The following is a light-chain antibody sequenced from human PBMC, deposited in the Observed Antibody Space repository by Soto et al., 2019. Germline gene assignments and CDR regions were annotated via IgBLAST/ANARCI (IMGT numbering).Light chain of an antibody. J-gene: IGKJ4*01. CDR3: QHYDNWPLT. CDR1: QSVSSN. CDR2: GAS. V-gene: IGKV3-15*01. Sequence: EIVMPQSPDTLSVSPGERATLSCRASQSVSSNLAWYQQKSGQTPRLLIYGASTRATDIPARFSGSGSGTEFTLTISSLQSEDFAVYYCQHYDNWPLTFGGGTKVEIK.